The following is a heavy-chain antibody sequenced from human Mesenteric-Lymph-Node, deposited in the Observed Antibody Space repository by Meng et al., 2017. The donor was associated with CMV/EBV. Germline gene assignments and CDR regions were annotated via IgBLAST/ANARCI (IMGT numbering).Heavy chain of an antibody. D-gene: IGHD6-19*01. V-gene: IGHV3-13*01. CDR2: SGTAGDT. Sequence: GESLKISCAASGFTFSDYDMHWIRQVTGKGLEWVSTSGTAGDTYYPDSVKGRFTISRDNSKNTLYLQMNSLRAEDTAVYYCAKGALTPYSSGWEDLDYWGQGTLVTVSS. CDR1: GFTFSDYD. J-gene: IGHJ4*02. CDR3: AKGALTPYSSGWEDLDY.